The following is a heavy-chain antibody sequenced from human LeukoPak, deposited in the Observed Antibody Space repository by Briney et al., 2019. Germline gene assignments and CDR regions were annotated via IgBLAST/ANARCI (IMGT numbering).Heavy chain of an antibody. V-gene: IGHV3-73*01. J-gene: IGHJ4*02. D-gene: IGHD3-10*01. CDR2: IGSKANSYAT. Sequence: GGSLRLSCAASGFTFSGSAMHWVRQASGKGLEWVGRIGSKANSYATAYAASVKGRFIISRDDSRNTSSLQMNSLKTEDTAVYYCTRGMGDYADYWGQGTLVTVSS. CDR3: TRGMGDYADY. CDR1: GFTFSGSA.